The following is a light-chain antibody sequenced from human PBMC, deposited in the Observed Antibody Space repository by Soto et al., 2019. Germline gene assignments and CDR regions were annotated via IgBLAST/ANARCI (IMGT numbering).Light chain of an antibody. V-gene: IGLV2-8*01. CDR3: SSYAASNNFYFV. J-gene: IGLJ3*02. Sequence: QSVLTQPPSASGSPGQSVTISCTGTSSDVGGYNYVSWYQQYPGRAPKLMIYEVTKRPSGVPDRFSGSKSGNTASLTVSGLQAEDEADYYWSSYAASNNFYFVFGGGTKVPVL. CDR1: SSDVGGYNY. CDR2: EVT.